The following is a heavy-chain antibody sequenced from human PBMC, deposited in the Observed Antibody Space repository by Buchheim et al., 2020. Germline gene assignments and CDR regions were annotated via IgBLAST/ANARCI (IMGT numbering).Heavy chain of an antibody. CDR2: ISYDGSNK. CDR1: GFTFSSYG. V-gene: IGHV3-30*18. Sequence: QVQLVESGGGVVQPGRSLRLSCAASGFTFSSYGMHWVRQTPGKGLEWVAVISYDGSNKYYADSVKGGFTISRDNSKNTLYLQMNSLGAEDTAVYYCAKVSYDSSGYVDYWGQGTL. J-gene: IGHJ4*02. CDR3: AKVSYDSSGYVDY. D-gene: IGHD3-22*01.